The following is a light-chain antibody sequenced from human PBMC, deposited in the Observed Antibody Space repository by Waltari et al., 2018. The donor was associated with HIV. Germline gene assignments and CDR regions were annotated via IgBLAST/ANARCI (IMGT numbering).Light chain of an antibody. Sequence: QSVLTQPPSVSATPGQKVTISSRESTPNLGINFVPWYYQLPGTAPNCLIYDNTERPSRVPDRFSASKSGTSATLGITGLQTGDEADYYCATWDDSLNGVIFGGGTKLTAL. V-gene: IGLV1-51*01. CDR3: ATWDDSLNGVI. CDR1: TPNLGINF. J-gene: IGLJ2*01. CDR2: DNT.